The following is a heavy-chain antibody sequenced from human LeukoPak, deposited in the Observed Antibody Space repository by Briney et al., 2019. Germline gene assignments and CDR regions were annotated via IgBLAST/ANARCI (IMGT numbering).Heavy chain of an antibody. CDR2: IYYSGSA. CDR1: GGSISGYY. J-gene: IGHJ4*02. D-gene: IGHD6-6*01. CDR3: ARDLGAARSDY. V-gene: IGHV4-59*01. Sequence: SETLSLTCTVSGGSISGYYWSWIRQPPGKGLEWIGYIYYSGSAKYNPSLKSRVTISVDTSKNQFSLKLTSVTAADTAVYYCARDLGAARSDYWGQGTLVTVSS.